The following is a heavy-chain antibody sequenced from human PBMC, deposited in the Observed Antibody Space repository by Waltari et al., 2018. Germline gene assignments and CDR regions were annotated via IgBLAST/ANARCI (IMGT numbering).Heavy chain of an antibody. CDR2: VSGSGGSA. D-gene: IGHD6-19*01. CDR3: ARAGSGLPY. V-gene: IGHV3-23*01. Sequence: EVQLLESGGGLVQPGGSLRLSCAASGFTFSSYAMRWVRQAPGKGLEWVSAVSGSGGSAYYADSVKGRFTISRDNSRTTLYLQMSSLRAEDTAIYYCARAGSGLPYWGQGTLVTVSS. CDR1: GFTFSSYA. J-gene: IGHJ4*02.